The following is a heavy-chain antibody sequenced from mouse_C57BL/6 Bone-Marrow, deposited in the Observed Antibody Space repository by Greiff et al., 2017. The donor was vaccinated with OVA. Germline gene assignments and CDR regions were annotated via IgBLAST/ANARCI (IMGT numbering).Heavy chain of an antibody. CDR1: GYTFTSYE. D-gene: IGHD2-4*01. Sequence: QVQLQQSGPELVKPGASVKLSCKASGYTFTSYEINWVKQRPGQGLEWIGWIYPRDGSTKYNEKFKGKAPLTVDTSSSTAYMELHSLTSEDSAVYVGARSYYDYDDGYFAYWGQGTLVTVSA. CDR3: ARSYYDYDDGYFAY. CDR2: IYPRDGST. J-gene: IGHJ3*01. V-gene: IGHV1-85*01.